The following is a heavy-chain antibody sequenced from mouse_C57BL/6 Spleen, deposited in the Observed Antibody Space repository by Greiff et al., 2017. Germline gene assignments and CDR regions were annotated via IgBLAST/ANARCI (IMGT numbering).Heavy chain of an antibody. D-gene: IGHD1-1*01. CDR2: ISNGGGST. V-gene: IGHV5-12*01. CDR3: AKQGSSSPYWYFDV. J-gene: IGHJ1*03. CDR1: GFTFSDYY. Sequence: EVKLMESGGGLVQPGGSLKLSCAASGFTFSDYYMYWVRQTPEKRLEWFAYISNGGGSTSYPDPVKGRFTISRDNAKNTLYLQMSRLKSEDTAMLDWAKQGSSSPYWYFDVWGTGTTVTVSS.